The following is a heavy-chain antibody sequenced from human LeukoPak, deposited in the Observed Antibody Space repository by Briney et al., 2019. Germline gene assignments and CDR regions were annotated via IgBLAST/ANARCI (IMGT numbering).Heavy chain of an antibody. D-gene: IGHD3-10*01. CDR1: GGTFSSYA. J-gene: IGHJ6*03. Sequence: SVKVSCKASGGTFSSYAISWMRQAPAQGLEWMGGIIPIFGTANYAQKLQGRVTITADEPTSTAYMELSSLRSEDTAVYYCARATNYGSGSYYHYYSMDVWGKGTTVTVSS. CDR2: IIPIFGTA. V-gene: IGHV1-69*13. CDR3: ARATNYGSGSYYHYYSMDV.